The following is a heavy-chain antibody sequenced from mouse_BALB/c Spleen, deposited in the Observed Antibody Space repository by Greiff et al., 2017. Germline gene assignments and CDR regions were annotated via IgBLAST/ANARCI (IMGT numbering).Heavy chain of an antibody. CDR2: INSNGGST. D-gene: IGHD2-3*01. J-gene: IGHJ3*01. Sequence: EVKVVESGGGLVQPGGSLKLSCAASGFTFSSYGMSWVRQTPDKRLELVATINSNGGSTYYPDSVKGRFTISRDNAKNTLYLQMSSLKSEDTAMYYCARGWLLAWFAYWGQGTLVTVSA. CDR1: GFTFSSYG. V-gene: IGHV5-6-3*01. CDR3: ARGWLLAWFAY.